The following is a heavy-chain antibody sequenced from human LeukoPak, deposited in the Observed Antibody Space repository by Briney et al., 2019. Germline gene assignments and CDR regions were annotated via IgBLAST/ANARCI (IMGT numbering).Heavy chain of an antibody. J-gene: IGHJ3*02. D-gene: IGHD6-13*01. CDR3: ARGPEGWQQLVLLAFDI. V-gene: IGHV4-59*01. CDR2: IYYSGST. CDR1: GGSISSYY. Sequence: PSETLSLTCTVPGGSISSYYWSWIRQPPGKGLEWIGYIYYSGSTNYNPSLKSRVTISVDTSKNQFSLKLSSVTAADTAVYYCARGPEGWQQLVLLAFDIWGQGTMVTVSS.